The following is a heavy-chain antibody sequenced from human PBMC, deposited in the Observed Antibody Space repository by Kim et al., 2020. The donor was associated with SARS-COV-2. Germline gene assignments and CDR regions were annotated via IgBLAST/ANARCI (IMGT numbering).Heavy chain of an antibody. CDR2: ISSSGSTI. CDR3: ARLSARGGYDLDY. V-gene: IGHV3-11*04. CDR1: GFTFSDYY. Sequence: GGSLRLSCAASGFTFSDYYMSWIRQAPGKGLEWVSYISSSGSTISYADSVKGRFTISRDSAKNSLYLQMDSLRADDTAVYYCARLSARGGYDLDYWGQGTLVTVSS. J-gene: IGHJ4*02. D-gene: IGHD5-12*01.